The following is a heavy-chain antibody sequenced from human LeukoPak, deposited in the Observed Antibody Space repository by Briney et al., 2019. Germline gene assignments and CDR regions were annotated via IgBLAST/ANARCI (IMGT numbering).Heavy chain of an antibody. CDR3: ARQMETAHVCDY. Sequence: GGSLRLSCAASGFTFSDYWMHWVRQAPGKGLVWVSRINYDGSSTSYAGSVKGRFTISRDNAKNTLYLQMNSLRAEDTAVYYCARQMETAHVCDYWGQGTLVTVSS. CDR2: INYDGSST. D-gene: IGHD5-18*01. J-gene: IGHJ4*02. V-gene: IGHV3-74*01. CDR1: GFTFSDYW.